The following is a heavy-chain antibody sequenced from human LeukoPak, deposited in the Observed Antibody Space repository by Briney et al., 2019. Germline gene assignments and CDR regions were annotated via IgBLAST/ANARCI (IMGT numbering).Heavy chain of an antibody. D-gene: IGHD6-19*01. Sequence: SETLSRTCAVYGGAFSGYYWSWIRQPPGKGLEWIGEINHSGSTNYNPSLKSRVTISVDTSKNQFSLKLSSVTAADTAVYYCARGIAVAGTGLDYWGQGTLVTVSS. CDR2: INHSGST. CDR1: GGAFSGYY. J-gene: IGHJ4*02. V-gene: IGHV4-34*01. CDR3: ARGIAVAGTGLDY.